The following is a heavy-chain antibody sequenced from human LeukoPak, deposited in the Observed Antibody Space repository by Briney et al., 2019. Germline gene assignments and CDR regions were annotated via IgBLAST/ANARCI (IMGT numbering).Heavy chain of an antibody. Sequence: SETLSLTCTVSGGSIRSSSYYWGWIRQPPGKGPEWIGSIYESGSTYYNPSLKSRVTISVDTSRNQFSLKLSSVTAADTAVYYCARQTGAAGTIDHWGQGTLVTVSS. CDR1: GGSIRSSSYY. D-gene: IGHD6-19*01. CDR3: ARQTGAAGTIDH. CDR2: IYESGST. V-gene: IGHV4-39*01. J-gene: IGHJ4*02.